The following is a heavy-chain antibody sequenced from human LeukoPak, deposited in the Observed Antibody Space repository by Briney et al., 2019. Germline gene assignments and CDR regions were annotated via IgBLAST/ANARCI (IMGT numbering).Heavy chain of an antibody. D-gene: IGHD2/OR15-2a*01. CDR1: GGSISSGGHP. CDR2: IYDSGST. Sequence: SETLSLTCIVSGGSISSGGHPWSWIRQSPGKGLEWIGYIYDSGSTFYNPSLKSRVTMSIDRSNNQFSLKLSSVTAVDTAVYYCARESNINNWFDPWGQGTLVTVSS. J-gene: IGHJ5*02. V-gene: IGHV4-30-2*06. CDR3: ARESNINNWFDP.